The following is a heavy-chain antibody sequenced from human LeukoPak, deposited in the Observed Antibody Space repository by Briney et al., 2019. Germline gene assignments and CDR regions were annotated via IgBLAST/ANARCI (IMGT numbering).Heavy chain of an antibody. D-gene: IGHD2-2*01. CDR2: IYDSGNN. V-gene: IGHV4-59*01. CDR3: ARGGGGYTVPHYFDY. Sequence: SETLSLTCTVSGGSISGYYWNWIRQPPGKGLEWVGYIYDSGNNNYNPSLKSRFTLSVDTSKKQFSLKLTCVTAADTAVYYCARGGGGYTVPHYFDYWGQGTLVTVSS. CDR1: GGSISGYY. J-gene: IGHJ4*02.